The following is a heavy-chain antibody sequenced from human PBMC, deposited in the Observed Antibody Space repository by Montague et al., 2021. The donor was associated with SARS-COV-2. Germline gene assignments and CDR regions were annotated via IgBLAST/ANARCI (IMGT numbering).Heavy chain of an antibody. CDR3: ARLGHYYDISGMADY. D-gene: IGHD3-22*01. CDR2: IYYSGST. J-gene: IGHJ4*02. Sequence: SETLSLTCTVSGGSISSSSYYWGWIRQPPGKGLEWIGSIYYSGSTYCNPSLKSRATISVDTSKNQFSLKLSSVTAADTAVYYCARLGHYYDISGMADYWGQGTLVTVSS. V-gene: IGHV4-39*01. CDR1: GGSISSSSYY.